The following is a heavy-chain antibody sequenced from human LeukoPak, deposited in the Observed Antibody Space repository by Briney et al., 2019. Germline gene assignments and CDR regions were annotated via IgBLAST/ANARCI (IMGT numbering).Heavy chain of an antibody. CDR3: ARERSGSEIFARSFDI. CDR1: GGSISSYY. Sequence: SETLSLTCTVSGGSISSYYWSWIRQPPGKGLEWIGNIYYSGSTYYIPSLKSRIIISVDKSKNQFSLKLSSVTAADTAVYYCARERSGSEIFARSFDIWGQGTMVTVSS. CDR2: IYYSGST. J-gene: IGHJ3*02. V-gene: IGHV4-59*12. D-gene: IGHD3-3*01.